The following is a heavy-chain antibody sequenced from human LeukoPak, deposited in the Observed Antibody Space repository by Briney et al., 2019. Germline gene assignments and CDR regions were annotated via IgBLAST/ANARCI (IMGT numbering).Heavy chain of an antibody. V-gene: IGHV1-2*06. D-gene: IGHD3-9*01. CDR3: ARDYDILTGYSY. CDR1: GYTFTGYY. Sequence: ASVKVSCKAPGYTFTGYYMHWVRQAPGQGLEWMGRINPNSGGTNYAQKFQGRVTMTRDTSISTAYMELSRLRSDDTAVYYCARDYDILTGYSYWGQGTLVTVSS. J-gene: IGHJ4*02. CDR2: INPNSGGT.